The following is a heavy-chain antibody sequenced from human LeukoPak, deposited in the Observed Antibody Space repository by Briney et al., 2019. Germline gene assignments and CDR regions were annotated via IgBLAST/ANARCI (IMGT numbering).Heavy chain of an antibody. V-gene: IGHV5-51*01. J-gene: IGHJ4*02. CDR1: GYSFTSYW. CDR2: IYTGESDT. Sequence: GGSLKISCKGSGYSFTSYWSGWGRQMPGKGRERMGIIYTGESDTRYSPSFQGQVTISADKSISTAYLQWSSLKASDTAMYYCARPVAARDYYFDYWGQGTLVTVSS. CDR3: ARPVAARDYYFDY. D-gene: IGHD6-6*01.